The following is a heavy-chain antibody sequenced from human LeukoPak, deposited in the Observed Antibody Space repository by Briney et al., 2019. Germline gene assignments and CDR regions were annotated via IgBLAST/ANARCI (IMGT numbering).Heavy chain of an antibody. V-gene: IGHV4-30-2*01. CDR3: ARVGATTFFDY. Sequence: PSQTLSLTCTVSGGSISSGGYYWSWIRQPPGKGLEWIGYIYHSGSTYYNPSLKSRVTISVDRSKNQFSLKLSSVTAADTAVYYCARVGATTFFDYWGQGTLVTVSS. D-gene: IGHD1-26*01. CDR1: GGSISSGGYY. J-gene: IGHJ4*02. CDR2: IYHSGST.